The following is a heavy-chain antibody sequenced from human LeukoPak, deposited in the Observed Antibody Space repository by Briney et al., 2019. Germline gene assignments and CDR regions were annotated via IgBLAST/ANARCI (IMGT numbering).Heavy chain of an antibody. V-gene: IGHV3-30*02. Sequence: GGSLRLSCAASGFTFSSYGMHWVRQAPGKGLEWVAFIRYDGSNKYYADSVKGRFTISRDNSKNTLYLQMNSLRAEDTAVYYCAKAIVVEDAFDIWGQGTMVTVSS. CDR3: AKAIVVEDAFDI. CDR1: GFTFSSYG. CDR2: IRYDGSNK. D-gene: IGHD3-22*01. J-gene: IGHJ3*02.